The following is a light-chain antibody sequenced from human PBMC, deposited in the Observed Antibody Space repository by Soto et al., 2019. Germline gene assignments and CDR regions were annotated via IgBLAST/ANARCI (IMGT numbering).Light chain of an antibody. J-gene: IGKJ2*01. CDR3: QQYGSSPYT. V-gene: IGKV3D-20*01. CDR1: LSVSSSY. Sequence: EIVLTQSPATLSLSPGDRATLSCGASLSVSSSYLAWYQQKPGLAHRLLIYAASSRATGIPDRFSGSGSGTDFSLTTSRLEPKELAVYYCQQYGSSPYTFGLGTKLVIK. CDR2: AAS.